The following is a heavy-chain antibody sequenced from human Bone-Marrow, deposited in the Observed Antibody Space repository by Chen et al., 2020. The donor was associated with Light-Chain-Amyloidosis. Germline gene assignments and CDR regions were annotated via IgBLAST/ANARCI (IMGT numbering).Heavy chain of an antibody. Sequence: QVPLVEFGGGVVQPGTSLGLSCAGSGFTTHAVHWVRQAPGKGLKWLAAMLYDGDVKEYADFVKGRFIISNDNEKETVYLHMNSLREEDPAVYHCATPDSPVTEDYFDYWGQGTQVSVSS. D-gene: IGHD4-17*01. CDR2: MLYDGDVK. CDR3: ATPDSPVTEDYFDY. V-gene: IGHV3-30*03. CDR1: GFTTHA. J-gene: IGHJ4*02.